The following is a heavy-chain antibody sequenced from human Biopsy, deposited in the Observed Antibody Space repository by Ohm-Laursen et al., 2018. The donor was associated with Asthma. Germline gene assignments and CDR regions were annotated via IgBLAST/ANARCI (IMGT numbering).Heavy chain of an antibody. J-gene: IGHJ6*02. D-gene: IGHD5-12*01. CDR1: GDSLGSFINYA. Sequence: SVKVSCKASGDSLGSFINYAISWVRQAPRQGLEWMGGLIPVLGTADYAPMFEGRVTITADESTSTAYLELTSLRFEDTAVYYCARGYSGADRIVYYYSGMEVWGQGTTVTVSS. V-gene: IGHV1-69*13. CDR2: LIPVLGTA. CDR3: ARGYSGADRIVYYYSGMEV.